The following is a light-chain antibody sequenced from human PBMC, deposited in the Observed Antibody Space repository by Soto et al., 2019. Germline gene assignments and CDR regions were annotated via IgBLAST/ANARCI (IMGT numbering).Light chain of an antibody. CDR1: QSIATY. J-gene: IGKJ5*01. V-gene: IGKV1-39*01. Sequence: DIQMTQSRSSRSASVGDRVTITCRESQSIATYLNWYQQKPGKAPNLLIYASSTLQTGVPSRFSGSASGTRFTLTISSLQPEDSGTYYCQQTNSIPLTFGGGTRLEIK. CDR2: ASS. CDR3: QQTNSIPLT.